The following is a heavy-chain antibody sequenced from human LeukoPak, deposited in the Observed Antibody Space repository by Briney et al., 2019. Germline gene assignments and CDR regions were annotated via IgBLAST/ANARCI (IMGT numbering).Heavy chain of an antibody. CDR3: GRNRYSGSYSPRDGMYV. V-gene: IGHV1-18*01. CDR2: ISAYNGNT. CDR1: GYTFTSYG. Sequence: ASVKVSCKASGYTFTSYGISWVRQAPGQGLEWMGWISAYNGNTNDAQKLQGRVTMTTDTSTSTAYMELRSLRSDDTAVYYCGRNRYSGSYSPRDGMYVWGRGTTVAVSS. J-gene: IGHJ6*04. D-gene: IGHD1-26*01.